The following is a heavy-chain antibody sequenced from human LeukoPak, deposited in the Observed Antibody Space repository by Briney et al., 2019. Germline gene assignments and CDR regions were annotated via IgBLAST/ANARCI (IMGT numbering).Heavy chain of an antibody. J-gene: IGHJ6*03. CDR2: INPNSGGT. D-gene: IGHD1-1*01. Sequence: ASVKVSCKASGYTFTGYYMHWVRQAPGQGLEWMGWINPNSGGTNYAQKFQGRVTMTRDTSISTAYMERSRLRSDDTAVYYCASGGTTGTTSDYYYYYMDVWGKGTTVTVSS. CDR1: GYTFTGYY. CDR3: ASGGTTGTTSDYYYYYMDV. V-gene: IGHV1-2*02.